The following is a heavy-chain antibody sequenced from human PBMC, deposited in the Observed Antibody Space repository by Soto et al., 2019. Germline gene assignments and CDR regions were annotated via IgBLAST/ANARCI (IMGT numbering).Heavy chain of an antibody. CDR1: GASIGSYY. V-gene: IGHV4-59*01. D-gene: IGHD6-19*01. CDR3: ARDGSVAGGYFDY. CDR2: IYYSGST. J-gene: IGHJ4*01. Sequence: SETLSLTCTVSGASIGSYYWSWIRQPPGKGLEWIAYIYYSGSTNYNPSLKSRVTISVDTSKRQVSLKLSSVTAADTAVYYCARDGSVAGGYFDYWGQGTLVTVSS.